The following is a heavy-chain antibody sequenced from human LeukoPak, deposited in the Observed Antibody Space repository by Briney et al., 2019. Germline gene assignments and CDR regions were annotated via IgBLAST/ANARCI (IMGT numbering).Heavy chain of an antibody. V-gene: IGHV3-23*01. CDR3: AKDSVVVPAY. CDR1: GFTFSSYS. Sequence: PGGSLRLSCAASGFTFSSYSMNWVRQAPGKGLEWVSAISGSGGSTYYADSVKGRFTISRDNSKNTLYLQMNSLRAEDTAVYYCAKDSVVVPAYWGQGTLVTVSS. CDR2: ISGSGGST. J-gene: IGHJ4*02. D-gene: IGHD2-2*01.